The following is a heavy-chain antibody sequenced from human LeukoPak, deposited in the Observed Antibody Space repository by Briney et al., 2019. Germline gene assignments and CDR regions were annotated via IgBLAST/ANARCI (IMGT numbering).Heavy chain of an antibody. J-gene: IGHJ4*02. CDR3: ARHWTSYGPFDY. Sequence: SETLSLTCTVSGGSISSYSWSWIRQPAGKGLEWIGHIYTSGSTNYNPSLKSRVTISVDTSKNQFSLKLSSVTAADTAVYYCARHWTSYGPFDYWGQGTLVTVSS. D-gene: IGHD5-18*01. CDR2: IYTSGST. V-gene: IGHV4-4*08. CDR1: GGSISSYS.